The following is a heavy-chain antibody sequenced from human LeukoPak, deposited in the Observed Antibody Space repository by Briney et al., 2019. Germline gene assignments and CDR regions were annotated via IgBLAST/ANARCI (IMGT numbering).Heavy chain of an antibody. CDR1: GYTFTGYY. D-gene: IGHD5-12*01. V-gene: IGHV1-2*07. CDR3: ARYSGYDEPFEY. CDR2: INPNSGGT. J-gene: IGHJ4*02. Sequence: ASVKVSCKASGYTFTGYYMHWVRQAPGQGLEWMGWINPNSGGTSYAHKFQGRVTMTRDTSVTTAYVELRRLRSDDTAVYYCARYSGYDEPFEYWGQGTLVTVSS.